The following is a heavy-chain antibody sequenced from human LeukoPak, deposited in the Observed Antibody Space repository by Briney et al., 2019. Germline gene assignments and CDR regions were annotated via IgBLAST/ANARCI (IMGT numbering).Heavy chain of an antibody. D-gene: IGHD3-10*01. V-gene: IGHV3-30*18. CDR2: ISYDGSNK. CDR3: AKVTTMVRGVSRYYYYYMDV. J-gene: IGHJ6*03. Sequence: QTGGSLRLSCAASGFTFSSYSIHWVRQAPGKGLEWVAVISYDGSNKYYADSVKGRFTISRDNSKNTLYLQMNSLRAEDTAVYYCAKVTTMVRGVSRYYYYYMDVWGKGTTVTVSS. CDR1: GFTFSSYS.